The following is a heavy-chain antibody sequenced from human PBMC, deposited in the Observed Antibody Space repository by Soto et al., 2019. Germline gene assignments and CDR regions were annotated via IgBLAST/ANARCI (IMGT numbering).Heavy chain of an antibody. CDR3: AKRGIASGDPIDY. V-gene: IGHV3-23*01. J-gene: IGHJ4*02. CDR1: GFTFNSHA. D-gene: IGHD6-13*01. CDR2: ITNSGGST. Sequence: EVQLFESGGGLVQPGESLRLSCAASGFTFNSHAMSWVRQTPGKGLEWVSAITNSGGSTYYADSVKGRFTISRDNSKNTLYLQMNSLRAEDTAVSYCAKRGIASGDPIDYWGQGTLVTVSS.